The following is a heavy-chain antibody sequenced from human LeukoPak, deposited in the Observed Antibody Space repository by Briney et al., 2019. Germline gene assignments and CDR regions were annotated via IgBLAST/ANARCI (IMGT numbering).Heavy chain of an antibody. CDR3: ARDIQQLANFDY. CDR2: IYYSGST. D-gene: IGHD6-13*01. Sequence: SETLSLTCAVSGGSISSGGYSWSWIRQPPGKGLEWIGYIYYSGSTYYNPSLKSRVTISVDTSNNQFSLKLSSVTAADTAVYYCARDIQQLANFDYWGQGTLVTVSS. J-gene: IGHJ4*02. V-gene: IGHV4-30-4*07. CDR1: GGSISSGGYS.